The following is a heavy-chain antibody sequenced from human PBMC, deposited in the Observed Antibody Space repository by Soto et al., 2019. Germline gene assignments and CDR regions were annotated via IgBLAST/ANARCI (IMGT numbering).Heavy chain of an antibody. V-gene: IGHV3-74*01. CDR3: AGGVATLLA. D-gene: IGHD5-12*01. CDR1: GFTFSTYW. CDR2: INSDGSTT. J-gene: IGHJ5*02. Sequence: EVQLVESGGGLVQPGGSLRLSCAASGFTFSTYWMHWVRQVPGKGLVWVSRINSDGSTTSYADSVKGRFTISRDNAKNTLFLQMNSLRAEDTAVYYCAGGVATLLAWGQGTLVTASS.